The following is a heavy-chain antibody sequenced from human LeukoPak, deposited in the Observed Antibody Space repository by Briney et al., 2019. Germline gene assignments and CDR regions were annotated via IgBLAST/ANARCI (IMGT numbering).Heavy chain of an antibody. CDR1: GFTFNDYV. V-gene: IGHV3-23*01. J-gene: IGHJ4*02. CDR3: ARGGGYRYGSKY. Sequence: GGSLRLSCTASGFTFNDYVMRWVRQAPGKGLEWVSGISARSEKTYYADSVKGRFTISRDNSKNTLYLQMSSLRAEDTAVYYCARGGGYRYGSKYWGQGTLVTVSS. D-gene: IGHD5-18*01. CDR2: ISARSEKT.